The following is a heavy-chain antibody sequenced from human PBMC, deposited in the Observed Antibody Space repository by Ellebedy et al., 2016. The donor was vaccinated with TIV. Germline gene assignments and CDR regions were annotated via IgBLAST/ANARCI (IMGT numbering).Heavy chain of an antibody. Sequence: AASVKVSCKASGYTFTDYYIHWLRQAPGQGLEWMGGIIPIFGTANYAQKFQGRVTITADESTSTAYMELSSLRSEDTAVYYCARGIVVVPAAIPDYYYYYGMDVWGQGTTVTVSS. J-gene: IGHJ6*02. CDR2: IIPIFGTA. CDR1: GYTFTDYY. D-gene: IGHD2-2*01. CDR3: ARGIVVVPAAIPDYYYYYGMDV. V-gene: IGHV1-69*13.